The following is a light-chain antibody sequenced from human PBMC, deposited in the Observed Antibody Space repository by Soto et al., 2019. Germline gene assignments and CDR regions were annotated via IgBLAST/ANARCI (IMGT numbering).Light chain of an antibody. CDR3: WQYGRSLGFT. CDR1: QTVTSNF. J-gene: IGKJ4*01. Sequence: VLTQSPGTLSLSPGERATLSCRASQTVTSNFLAWYQEQPGQAPRLLIYAASSRATGIPDRFSGSGSATDFILTISSMEPDDFLVYYCWQYGRSLGFTCGGGTKGDIK. CDR2: AAS. V-gene: IGKV3-20*01.